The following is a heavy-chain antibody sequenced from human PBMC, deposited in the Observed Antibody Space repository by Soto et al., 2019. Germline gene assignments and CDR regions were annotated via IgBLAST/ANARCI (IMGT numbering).Heavy chain of an antibody. J-gene: IGHJ3*02. D-gene: IGHD3-10*01. CDR1: GGSISSYY. Sequence: SETLSLTCTVSGGSISSYYWSWIRQPPGKGLEWIGYIYYSGSTNYNPSLKSRVTISVDTSKNQFSLKLSSVTAADTAVYYCARHRELTDVGALDIWGQGIMVTVSS. CDR3: ARHRELTDVGALDI. CDR2: IYYSGST. V-gene: IGHV4-59*01.